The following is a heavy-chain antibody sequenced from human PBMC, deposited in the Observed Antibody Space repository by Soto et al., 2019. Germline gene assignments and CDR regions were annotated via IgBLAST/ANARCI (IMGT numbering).Heavy chain of an antibody. CDR2: ISAYNGNT. J-gene: IGHJ6*02. D-gene: IGHD2-8*01. CDR1: GYTFTSYG. Sequence: QVQLVQSGAEVKKPGASVKVSCKASGYTFTSYGISWVRQDPGQGLEWIGWISAYNGNTNYAQKLQCRVTMTTDTSTSKAYIELRSLRSDDTAVYYCARDIVLRVYGGEVTNYYYYGMDVWGQGTTVTVSS. V-gene: IGHV1-18*01. CDR3: ARDIVLRVYGGEVTNYYYYGMDV.